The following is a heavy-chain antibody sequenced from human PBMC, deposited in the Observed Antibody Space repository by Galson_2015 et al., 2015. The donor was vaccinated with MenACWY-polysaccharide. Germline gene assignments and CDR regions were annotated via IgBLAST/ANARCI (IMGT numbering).Heavy chain of an antibody. V-gene: IGHV3-23*01. J-gene: IGHJ4*02. CDR3: AKSGGDGVTVFATVPTAPES. CDR2: ISGSGNSA. D-gene: IGHD2-21*01. Sequence: SLRLSCAASGFTFRTFPMNWVRQTPGKGLEWVAGISGSGNSAFYADSVRGRFTISRDNSRNTLYLQMNSLRADDTALYYCAKSGGDGVTVFATVPTAPESWGQGTPVTVSS. CDR1: GFTFRTFP.